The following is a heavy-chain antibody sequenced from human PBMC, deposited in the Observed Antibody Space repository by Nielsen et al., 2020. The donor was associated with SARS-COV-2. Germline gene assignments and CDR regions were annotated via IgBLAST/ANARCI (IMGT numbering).Heavy chain of an antibody. V-gene: IGHV3-15*01. D-gene: IGHD3-10*01. CDR1: GFTFSNPW. CDR2: IKSKVDGGTT. J-gene: IGHJ1*01. Sequence: GGSLRLSCAASGFTFSNPWMNWVRQAPGKGLEWVGRIKSKVDGGTTDYAGPVKGRFTISRDDSKNTLYLQMNSLKTEDTAVYYCTTGGITMVRGVMQYWGQGTPVTVSP. CDR3: TTGGITMVRGVMQY.